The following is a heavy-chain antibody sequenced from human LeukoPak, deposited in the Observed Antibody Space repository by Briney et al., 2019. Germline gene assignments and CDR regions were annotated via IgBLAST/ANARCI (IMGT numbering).Heavy chain of an antibody. Sequence: SETLSLTCTVSGGSINNYHWSWIRQPAGKGLEWIGRIYTRGSTNYNPSLKSRVTMSVDTSKNQFSLKLSSVTAADTAVYYCARGRYCSADICSGGDAFDIWGQGTMVSVSS. CDR2: IYTRGST. J-gene: IGHJ3*02. CDR1: GGSINNYH. V-gene: IGHV4-4*07. CDR3: ARGRYCSADICSGGDAFDI. D-gene: IGHD2-15*01.